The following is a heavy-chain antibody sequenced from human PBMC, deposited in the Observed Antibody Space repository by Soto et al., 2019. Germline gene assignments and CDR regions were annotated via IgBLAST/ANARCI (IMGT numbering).Heavy chain of an antibody. CDR3: ARDSPLKYCSSTSCYQTTYYYYYGMDV. D-gene: IGHD2-2*01. CDR2: IIPIFGTA. V-gene: IGHV1-69*13. J-gene: IGHJ6*02. CDR1: GGTFSSYA. Sequence: SVKVSCKASGGTFSSYAISWVRQAPGQGLEWMGGIIPIFGTANYAQKFQGRVTITADESTSTAYMELSSLRSEDTAVYYCARDSPLKYCSSTSCYQTTYYYYYGMDVWGQGTTVTVSS.